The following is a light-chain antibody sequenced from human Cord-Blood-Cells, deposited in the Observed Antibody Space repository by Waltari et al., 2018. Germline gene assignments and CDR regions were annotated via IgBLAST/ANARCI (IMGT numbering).Light chain of an antibody. V-gene: IGKV1-39*01. CDR2: AAS. Sequence: DIQMTQSPSSLSASVGDRVTITCRASQSISSYLIWYQQKPGKAPKLLIYAASSLQSGVPSRFSGSGSGTDFTLTISSLQPEDFATYYCQQSYRTPFTFGPGTKVDIK. J-gene: IGKJ3*01. CDR3: QQSYRTPFT. CDR1: QSISSY.